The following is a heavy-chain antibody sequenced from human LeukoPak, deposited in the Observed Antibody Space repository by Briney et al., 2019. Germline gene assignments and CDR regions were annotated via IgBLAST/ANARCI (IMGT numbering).Heavy chain of an antibody. V-gene: IGHV3-30*02. J-gene: IGHJ4*02. CDR1: GFTFSTYG. CDR2: IRSDGSNK. CDR3: ARVDWEGSGSDYFDY. Sequence: PGGSLRLSCAASGFTFSTYGVHWVRQAPGRGLEWVTFIRSDGSNKYYADSVKGRFAISRDNSKNTLFLQMNNLRAEDTAVYYCARVDWEGSGSDYFDYWGQGTLVTVSS. D-gene: IGHD1-26*01.